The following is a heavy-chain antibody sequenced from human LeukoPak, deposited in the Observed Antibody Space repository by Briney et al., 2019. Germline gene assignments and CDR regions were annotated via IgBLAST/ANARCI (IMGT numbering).Heavy chain of an antibody. CDR1: GYSFTTCW. CDR2: IYPGDSDT. D-gene: IGHD3-10*01. Sequence: GESLKISCEASGYSFTTCWIGWVRQMPGKGLEWMGIIYPGDSDTRYSPSFQGQVTISADKSISTAYLQWSSLKASDTAMYYCARQHGSGSYYSRAIDYWGQGTLVTVSS. V-gene: IGHV5-51*01. J-gene: IGHJ4*02. CDR3: ARQHGSGSYYSRAIDY.